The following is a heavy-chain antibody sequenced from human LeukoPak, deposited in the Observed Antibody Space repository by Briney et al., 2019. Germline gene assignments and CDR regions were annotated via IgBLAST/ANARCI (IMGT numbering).Heavy chain of an antibody. Sequence: ASVTVSLTSSVSSFTNSGINWVRQAAGTGREWMGWMNHTTGNTGYAQKFQGRVTITRNTSIITAYLELSSLRSEDTAVYYCARAFRRTLVGATVSYWFDPWGQGTLVTVSS. CDR1: VSSFTNSG. D-gene: IGHD2-15*01. J-gene: IGHJ5*02. CDR2: MNHTTGNT. CDR3: ARAFRRTLVGATVSYWFDP. V-gene: IGHV1-8*03.